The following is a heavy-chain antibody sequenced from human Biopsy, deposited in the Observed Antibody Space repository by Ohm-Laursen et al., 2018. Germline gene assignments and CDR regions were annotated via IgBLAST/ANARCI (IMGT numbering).Heavy chain of an antibody. CDR3: ARDGEEKYCKHGVCPSDF. V-gene: IGHV3-21*01. Sequence: GSLRLSCAASGFTFSGFSMNWVRQAPGKGLEWVSSISASGNHIYYTDSVKGRFTVSRDNGKNSVYLQMNSLRVEDTAVYYCARDGEEKYCKHGVCPSDFWGQGTLVTVSS. D-gene: IGHD2-8*01. CDR2: ISASGNHI. CDR1: GFTFSGFS. J-gene: IGHJ4*02.